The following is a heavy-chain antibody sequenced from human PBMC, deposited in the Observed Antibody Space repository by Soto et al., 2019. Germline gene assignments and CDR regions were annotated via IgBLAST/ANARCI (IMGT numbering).Heavy chain of an antibody. CDR1: GYTFTSYA. D-gene: IGHD2-15*01. Sequence: GASVKVSCKASGYTFTSYAMHWVRQAPGQRLEWMGWINAGNGNTKYSQKFQGRVTITRGTSASTAYMELSSLRSEDTAMYYCARGPGGPDGPGDYWGQGTLVTVSS. V-gene: IGHV1-3*01. J-gene: IGHJ4*02. CDR2: INAGNGNT. CDR3: ARGPGGPDGPGDY.